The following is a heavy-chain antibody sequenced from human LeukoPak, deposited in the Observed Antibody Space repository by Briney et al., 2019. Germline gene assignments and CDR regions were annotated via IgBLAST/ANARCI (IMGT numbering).Heavy chain of an antibody. CDR3: ASLAVAGPYYFDY. CDR2: IYHSGST. D-gene: IGHD6-19*01. Sequence: SETLSLTCAVSGYSISSGYYWGWIRQPPGKGLEWIVSIYHSGSTYYNPSLKSRVTISVDTSKNQFSLKLSSVTAADTAVYYCASLAVAGPYYFDYWGQGTLVTVSS. J-gene: IGHJ4*02. CDR1: GYSISSGYY. V-gene: IGHV4-38-2*01.